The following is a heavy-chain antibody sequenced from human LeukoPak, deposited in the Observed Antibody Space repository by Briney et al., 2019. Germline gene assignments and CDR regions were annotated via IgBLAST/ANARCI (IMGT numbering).Heavy chain of an antibody. CDR3: ARRAAVGTNNPLDY. D-gene: IGHD4-23*01. J-gene: IGHJ4*02. Sequence: GASLRLSCAASGFSFSNYNMNWVRQAPGKGLEWLSFISGSSTTIYYADSVKGRLTIPRDNAKNALFLQMDSLRVEDTAVYYCARRAAVGTNNPLDYWGQGTLVTVSS. V-gene: IGHV3-48*04. CDR1: GFSFSNYN. CDR2: ISGSSTTI.